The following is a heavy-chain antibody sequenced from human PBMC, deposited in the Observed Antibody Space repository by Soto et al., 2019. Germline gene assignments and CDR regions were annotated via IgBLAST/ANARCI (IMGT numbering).Heavy chain of an antibody. D-gene: IGHD6-19*01. CDR1: GGSISSYY. J-gene: IGHJ3*02. CDR2: IYYSGST. Sequence: SETLSLTCTVSGGSISSYYWSWIRQPPGKGLEWIGYIYYSGSTNYNPSLKSRVTISVDTSKNQFSLKLSSVTAADTAVYYCARDGYSSGWSTRGAFDIWGQGTMVTVSS. V-gene: IGHV4-59*01. CDR3: ARDGYSSGWSTRGAFDI.